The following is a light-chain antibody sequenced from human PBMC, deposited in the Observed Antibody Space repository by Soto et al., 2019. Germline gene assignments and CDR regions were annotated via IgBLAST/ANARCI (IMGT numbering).Light chain of an antibody. Sequence: AIRMTQSPSSLSASTGDRLTITCRASQGISSYLAWYQQKPGKAPKLLIYAASTLQSVVPSRFSGSGSGTDFTLTISCLQSEDFATYYCQQYYSYPLAFGQGTKVEIK. CDR2: AAS. V-gene: IGKV1-8*01. CDR1: QGISSY. CDR3: QQYYSYPLA. J-gene: IGKJ1*01.